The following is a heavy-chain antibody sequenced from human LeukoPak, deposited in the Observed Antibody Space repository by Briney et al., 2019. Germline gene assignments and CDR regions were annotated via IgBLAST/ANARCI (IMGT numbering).Heavy chain of an antibody. D-gene: IGHD2-2*01. J-gene: IGHJ4*02. V-gene: IGHV3-21*01. CDR3: ARDGGYCSSTSCRRASHFDY. CDR1: GFTFSSYA. CDR2: ISSTTSYI. Sequence: GSLRLSCAASGFTFSSYAMTWVRQAPGKGLAWVSSISSTTSYINYADSVRGRFTISRDNAKNSLYLQMNSLRAEDTAVYYCARDGGYCSSTSCRRASHFDYWGQGTLVTVSS.